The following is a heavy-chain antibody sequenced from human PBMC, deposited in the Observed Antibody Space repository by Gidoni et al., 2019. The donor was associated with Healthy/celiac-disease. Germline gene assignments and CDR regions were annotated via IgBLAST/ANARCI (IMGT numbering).Heavy chain of an antibody. CDR2: ISGSGGST. D-gene: IGHD3-10*01. Sequence: EVQLLESGGGLVQPGGSLRLSCAASGFTFSSYAMSWVRQAPGKGLGWVSAISGSGGSTYYADSVKGRFTISRDNSKNTLYLQMNSLRAEDTAVYYCAKVTGKGGYYFDYWGQGTLVTVSS. CDR3: AKVTGKGGYYFDY. J-gene: IGHJ4*02. V-gene: IGHV3-23*01. CDR1: GFTFSSYA.